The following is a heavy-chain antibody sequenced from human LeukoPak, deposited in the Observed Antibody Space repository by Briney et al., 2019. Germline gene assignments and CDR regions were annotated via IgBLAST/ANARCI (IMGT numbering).Heavy chain of an antibody. Sequence: SETLSLTCAVYGGSFSGYYWSWLRQPPGKGLEWIGEINHSGSTNYNPSLKSRVTISVDTSKNQFSLKLSSVTAADTAVYYCARGFPRWYCSGGSCSNFDYWGQGTLVTVSS. CDR1: GGSFSGYY. D-gene: IGHD2-15*01. V-gene: IGHV4-34*01. CDR2: INHSGST. J-gene: IGHJ4*02. CDR3: ARGFPRWYCSGGSCSNFDY.